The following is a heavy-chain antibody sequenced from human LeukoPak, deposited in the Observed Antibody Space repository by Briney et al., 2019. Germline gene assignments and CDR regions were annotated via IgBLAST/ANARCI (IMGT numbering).Heavy chain of an antibody. V-gene: IGHV4-38-2*02. CDR1: GYSISSGYY. CDR3: ARSTMIVDYYFDY. D-gene: IGHD3-22*01. Sequence: SETLSLTCTVAGYSISSGYYWGWIRQPPGKGLEWIGRIYHSGSTYYTPSLKSRVTISVDTSKNQFSLKLSSVTAADTAVYYCARSTMIVDYYFDYWGQGTLVTVSS. J-gene: IGHJ4*02. CDR2: IYHSGST.